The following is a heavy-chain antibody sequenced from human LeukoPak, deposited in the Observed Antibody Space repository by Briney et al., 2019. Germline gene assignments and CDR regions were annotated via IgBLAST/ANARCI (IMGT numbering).Heavy chain of an antibody. J-gene: IGHJ4*02. CDR3: ARVGDSSGWFIDY. Sequence: ASVKVSCKASGYTFTNYYMHWLRQAPGQGLEWMGIINPGDGGATYAQNFQGRVTMTRDTSTSTVYMERSSLRSVDTAVYYCARVGDSSGWFIDYWGQGTPVTVSS. D-gene: IGHD3-22*01. CDR2: INPGDGGA. CDR1: GYTFTNYY. V-gene: IGHV1-46*01.